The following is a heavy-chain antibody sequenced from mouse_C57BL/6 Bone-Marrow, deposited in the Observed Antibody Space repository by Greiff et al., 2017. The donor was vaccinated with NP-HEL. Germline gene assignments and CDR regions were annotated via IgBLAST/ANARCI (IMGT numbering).Heavy chain of an antibody. D-gene: IGHD2-10*02. Sequence: VQRVESGPELVKPGASVKISCKASGYAFSSSWMNWVKQRPGKGLEWIGRIYPGDGDTNYNGKFKGKATLTADKSSSTAYMQLSSLTSEDSAVYFCARSPRTFDYWGQGTTLTVSS. CDR1: GYAFSSSW. J-gene: IGHJ2*01. CDR2: IYPGDGDT. V-gene: IGHV1-82*01. CDR3: ARSPRTFDY.